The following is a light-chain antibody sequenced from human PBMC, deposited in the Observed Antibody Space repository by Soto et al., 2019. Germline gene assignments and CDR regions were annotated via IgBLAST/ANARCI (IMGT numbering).Light chain of an antibody. CDR3: QQYSGYPLCP. Sequence: DIQMTQSPSTLSASVGDRVTITCRASQSISGWLAWYQQRPGKAPKLLIYDDSSSESGVPSRFMGSGSGTEFTLTIDALQHHHFEPSYSQQYSGYPLCPVGPGTKVD. J-gene: IGKJ3*01. V-gene: IGKV1-5*01. CDR2: DDS. CDR1: QSISGW.